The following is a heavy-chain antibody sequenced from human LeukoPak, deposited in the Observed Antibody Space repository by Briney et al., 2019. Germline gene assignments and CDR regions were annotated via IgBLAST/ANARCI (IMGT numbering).Heavy chain of an antibody. J-gene: IGHJ5*01. D-gene: IGHD5-18*01. CDR2: ISSSGSTI. Sequence: GGSLRLSCAASGFTFSSYEMNWVRQAPGKGLEWVSYISSSGSTIYYADSVKGRFTISRDNSKNTLYLQMNSLRAEDTAVYYCASGGIQLWFDYWGQGTLVTVSS. CDR3: ASGGIQLWFDY. CDR1: GFTFSSYE. V-gene: IGHV3-48*03.